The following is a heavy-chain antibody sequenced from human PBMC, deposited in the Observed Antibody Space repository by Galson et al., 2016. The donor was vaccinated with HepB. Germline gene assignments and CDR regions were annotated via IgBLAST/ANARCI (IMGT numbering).Heavy chain of an antibody. CDR3: AHRGRTRYFDT. V-gene: IGHV2-5*02. D-gene: IGHD1-7*01. CDR1: GLSVTTFDVG. J-gene: IGHJ4*02. Sequence: PALVKPTQTLTLTCSVSGLSVTTFDVGVGWIRQSPGKAPEWLAIIYWDDEDRYSPSLKSRLTITRDTSKNQVVLTMINMDPEDTATYYCAHRGRTRYFDTWGQGTLVTVSS. CDR2: IYWDDED.